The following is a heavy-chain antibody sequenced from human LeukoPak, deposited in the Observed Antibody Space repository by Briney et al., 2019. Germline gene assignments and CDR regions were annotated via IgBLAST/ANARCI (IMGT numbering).Heavy chain of an antibody. CDR2: IYHSGST. J-gene: IGHJ4*02. D-gene: IGHD6-19*01. CDR3: ARWDDSAWAFGN. Sequence: SETLSLPCTVSGYSISSGYYWGWIRQPPGTGLEWIGSIYHSGSTYSNPSLKSRVTISVDTSKNQLSLRLTSVTAADTAVYYCARWDDSAWAFGNWGPGTLVTVSS. CDR1: GYSISSGYY. V-gene: IGHV4-38-2*02.